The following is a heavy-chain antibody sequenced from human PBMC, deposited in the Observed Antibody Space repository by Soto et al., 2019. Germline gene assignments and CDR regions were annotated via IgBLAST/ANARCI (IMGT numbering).Heavy chain of an antibody. D-gene: IGHD1-1*01. J-gene: IGHJ4*02. CDR3: ARGRYGDY. V-gene: IGHV1-18*01. CDR2: ISAHNGNT. CDR1: GYTFTSYG. Sequence: QVHLVQSGAEVKKPGASVKVSCKASGYTFTSYGITWVRQAPGQGLEWMGWISAHNGNTDYAQKLQGRVIVTRDTSTSTGYMEVRSLISDDTAVYYCARGRYGDYWGQGALVTVSS.